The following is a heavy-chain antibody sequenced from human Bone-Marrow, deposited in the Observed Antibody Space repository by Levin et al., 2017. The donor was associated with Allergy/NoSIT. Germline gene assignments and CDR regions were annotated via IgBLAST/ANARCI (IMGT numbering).Heavy chain of an antibody. CDR1: GFTFSSYA. CDR2: ISGSAGST. V-gene: IGHV3-23*01. Sequence: GGSLRLSCAASGFTFSSYAMSWVRQAPGKGLEWVSSISGSAGSTLYTDSVKGRFTMSRDNSNNTLYLQMKSLRAEDTAVYYCAKDIIVRPYQPLTDALDVWGQGAMVTFSS. D-gene: IGHD3-22*01. J-gene: IGHJ3*01. CDR3: AKDIIVRPYQPLTDALDV.